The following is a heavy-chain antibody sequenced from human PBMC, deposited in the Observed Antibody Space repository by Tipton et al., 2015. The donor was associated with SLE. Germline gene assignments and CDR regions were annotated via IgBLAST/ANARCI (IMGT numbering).Heavy chain of an antibody. CDR1: GGSISSYY. D-gene: IGHD6-6*01. CDR2: IYYSGST. J-gene: IGHJ4*02. Sequence: TLSLTCTVSGGSISSYYWSWIRQPPGKGLEWIGYIYYSGSTNYNPSLKSRVTISVDTSKNQFSLKLRSVTAADTAVYCCAREGRGSSGFHYWGQGTLVTVSS. CDR3: AREGRGSSGFHY. V-gene: IGHV4-59*01.